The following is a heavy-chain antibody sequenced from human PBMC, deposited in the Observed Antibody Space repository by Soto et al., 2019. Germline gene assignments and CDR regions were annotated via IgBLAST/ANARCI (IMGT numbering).Heavy chain of an antibody. D-gene: IGHD6-19*01. J-gene: IGHJ6*02. CDR2: ISGSSSGT. CDR3: AKDRSENFWVYYYAMDV. CDR1: GFNFGAYA. V-gene: IGHV3-23*01. Sequence: EARLLESGGGLIQPGGSLRLACEASGFNFGAYAMSWVSQAPGKGLEWVSGISGSSSGTYYTDSVKGRFTISRDNSKNTVYLQMTSLRGEDTAVYYCAKDRSENFWVYYYAMDVWGQGTAVTVSS.